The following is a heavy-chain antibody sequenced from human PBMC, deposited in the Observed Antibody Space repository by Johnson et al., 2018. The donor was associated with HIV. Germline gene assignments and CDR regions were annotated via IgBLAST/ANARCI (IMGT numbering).Heavy chain of an antibody. Sequence: QVQLVESGGVVVQPGGSLRLSCAASGFSFSSYAMHWVRQAPGKGLEWVAVISYDGSNEYSADSVKDRFTLSRDNSKNTLYLQMNSLGAEDTALYYCAREREDGPMIPGAFDIWGQGTMVTVSS. D-gene: IGHD3-22*01. CDR1: GFSFSSYA. J-gene: IGHJ3*02. CDR3: AREREDGPMIPGAFDI. CDR2: ISYDGSNE. V-gene: IGHV3-30*04.